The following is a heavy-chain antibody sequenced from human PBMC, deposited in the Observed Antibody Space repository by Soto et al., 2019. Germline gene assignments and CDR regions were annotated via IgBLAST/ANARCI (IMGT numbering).Heavy chain of an antibody. Sequence: ASVKVSCKTSGYPFTSYGINWVRQAPGQGPEWMGWISAYNGKTSYTQKFQGRVTITADKSTNTAYMQLSSLRSEDTAIYYCAASYGSGYRAFDYWGQGALVTVSS. V-gene: IGHV1-18*01. D-gene: IGHD3-10*01. CDR2: ISAYNGKT. J-gene: IGHJ4*02. CDR3: AASYGSGYRAFDY. CDR1: GYPFTSYG.